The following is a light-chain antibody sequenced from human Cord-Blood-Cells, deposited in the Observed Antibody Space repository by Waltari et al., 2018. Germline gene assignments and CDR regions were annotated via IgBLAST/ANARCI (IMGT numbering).Light chain of an antibody. CDR2: GAS. CDR3: QQYGSSPMYT. CDR1: KSVSSSY. V-gene: IGKV3-20*01. J-gene: IGKJ2*01. Sequence: FVLTQSPAPLSLSPGERSTLSCRASKSVSSSYLAWYQQKPGQAPRLLIYGASSRATGIPDRFSGSGSGTDFTLTISRLEPEDFAVYYCQQYGSSPMYTFGQGTKLEIK.